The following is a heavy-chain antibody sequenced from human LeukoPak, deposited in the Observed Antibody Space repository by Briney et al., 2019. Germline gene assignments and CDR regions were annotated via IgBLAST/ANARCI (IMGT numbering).Heavy chain of an antibody. Sequence: GGSLRLSCAASGFTFSSYSMNWVRQAPGKGLEWVSSISSSSSYIYYADSVKGRFAISRDNAKNSLYLQMNSLRAEDTAVYYCARVNWADAFDIWRQRTMVTVSS. V-gene: IGHV3-21*01. J-gene: IGHJ3*02. CDR2: ISSSSSYI. D-gene: IGHD7-27*01. CDR1: GFTFSSYS. CDR3: ARVNWADAFDI.